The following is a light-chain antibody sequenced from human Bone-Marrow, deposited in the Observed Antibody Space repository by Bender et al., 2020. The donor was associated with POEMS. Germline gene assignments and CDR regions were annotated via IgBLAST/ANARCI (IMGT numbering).Light chain of an antibody. Sequence: SYEVTQPSPVSVSPGQTASITCSGDKLGNKYACWYQQKAGQSPILVIYQDAKRPSGIPERFSGSKSGTSASLAITGLQAEDEGDYYCQSYDNSLGGWVFGGGTKLTVL. CDR2: QDA. V-gene: IGLV3-1*01. CDR1: KLGNKY. J-gene: IGLJ3*02. CDR3: QSYDNSLGGWV.